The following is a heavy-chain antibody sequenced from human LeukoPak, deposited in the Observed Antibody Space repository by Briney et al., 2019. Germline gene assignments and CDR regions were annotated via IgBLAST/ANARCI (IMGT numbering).Heavy chain of an antibody. D-gene: IGHD3-9*01. CDR1: GFTFSNYE. CDR3: AKYYDILPGYYNVRYFDS. CDR2: ISSSGGTI. J-gene: IGHJ4*02. V-gene: IGHV3-48*03. Sequence: PGGSLRLSCAASGFTFSNYEMNWVRQAPGKGLEWVSYISSSGGTIYYADFVKGRFSVSRDNAKNSLFLQMNSLRAEDTAVYYCAKYYDILPGYYNVRYFDSWGQGTLVTVSS.